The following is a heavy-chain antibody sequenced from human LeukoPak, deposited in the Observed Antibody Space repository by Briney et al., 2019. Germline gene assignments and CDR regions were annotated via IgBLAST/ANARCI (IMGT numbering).Heavy chain of an antibody. CDR3: ARRGGSYSHSDF. CDR2: GSAFNGNT. Sequence: VASVTVSFKASGYTFSNYGIIWVRPAPGQGLEGMGGGSAFNGNTDYAPKRQGRVTMTTDTSTTTAYMELRSLTSDDTAVYYCARRGGSYSHSDFWGQGTLVTVAS. CDR1: GYTFSNYG. V-gene: IGHV1-18*01. D-gene: IGHD1-26*01. J-gene: IGHJ4*02.